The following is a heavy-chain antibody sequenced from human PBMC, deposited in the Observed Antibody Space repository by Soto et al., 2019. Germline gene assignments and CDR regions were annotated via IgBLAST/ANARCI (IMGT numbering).Heavy chain of an antibody. CDR1: GYTFPGNY. J-gene: IGHJ4*02. Sequence: ASVKVSCKASGYTFPGNYMHWVRQAPGQGLEWMALINPTSGGTNYAQKFQGRVTMTWDTSISTAYMELSRLRSDDTAIYYCARGYCSSSGGSHYFDYWGQGTLVTVSS. V-gene: IGHV1-2*02. D-gene: IGHD2-2*01. CDR2: INPTSGGT. CDR3: ARGYCSSSGGSHYFDY.